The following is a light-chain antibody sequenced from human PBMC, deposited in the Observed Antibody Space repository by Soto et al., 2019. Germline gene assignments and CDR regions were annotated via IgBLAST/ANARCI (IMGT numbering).Light chain of an antibody. CDR1: QEISNH. CDR3: QQYHNSPVA. V-gene: IGKV1-16*02. J-gene: IGKJ4*01. CDR2: DAS. Sequence: DIQMTQSPSSLSASVGDRVTITCRASQEISNHLAWFQQKPGKPPKSLIFDASSLQSGVPSKFIGSRSGTNFTLTHSSLKPEDLATYHCQQYHNSPVAFGGGIKEEIK.